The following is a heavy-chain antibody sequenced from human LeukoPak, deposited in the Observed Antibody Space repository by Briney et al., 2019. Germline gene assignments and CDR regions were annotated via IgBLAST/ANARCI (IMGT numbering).Heavy chain of an antibody. J-gene: IGHJ6*04. Sequence: QAGGSLRLSCAASGFTFSNYNMNWVRQAPGKGLEWVSYISSSGSTIYYADSVKGRFTISRDNAKNSLYLQMNSLRAEDTAVYYCAELGITMIGGVWGKGTTVTISS. V-gene: IGHV3-48*04. CDR2: ISSSGSTI. D-gene: IGHD3-10*02. CDR1: GFTFSNYN. CDR3: AELGITMIGGV.